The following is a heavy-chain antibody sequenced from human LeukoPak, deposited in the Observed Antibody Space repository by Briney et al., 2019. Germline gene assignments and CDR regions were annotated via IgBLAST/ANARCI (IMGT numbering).Heavy chain of an antibody. CDR3: AREEYGGVYFDY. D-gene: IGHD4-23*01. J-gene: IGHJ4*02. Sequence: GGSLRLSCAASGFTFSTTWMHWVRQAPGKGLERVAVISKDGSKIYYGDSVKGRFTISRDNSKNTLYLQMNSLRVEDTAVYNCAREEYGGVYFDYWGQGTLVTVSS. CDR1: GFTFSTTW. CDR2: ISKDGSKI. V-gene: IGHV3-30*03.